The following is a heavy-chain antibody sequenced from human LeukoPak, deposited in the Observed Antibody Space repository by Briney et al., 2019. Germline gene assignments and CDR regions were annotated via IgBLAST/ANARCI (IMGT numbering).Heavy chain of an antibody. CDR1: GYTFTSYY. V-gene: IGHV1-46*01. J-gene: IGHJ6*02. CDR2: INPSGGST. D-gene: IGHD2-2*01. CDR3: ARADCSSTSCSYYYYYYGMDV. Sequence: ASVKVSCKASGYTFTSYYMHWVRQAPGQGLEWMGIINPSGGSTSYAQKFQGRVTMTRDTSTSTAYMELRSLRSDDTAVYYCARADCSSTSCSYYYYYYGMDVWGQGTTVTVSS.